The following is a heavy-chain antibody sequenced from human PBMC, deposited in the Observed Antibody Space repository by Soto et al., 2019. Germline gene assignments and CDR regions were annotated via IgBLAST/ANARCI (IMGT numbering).Heavy chain of an antibody. CDR1: GFSFSSFA. D-gene: IGHD1-26*01. CDR2: IGDSGAST. V-gene: IGHV3-23*01. Sequence: EVLLLESGGGLVQPGGSLRLSCEASGFSFSSFAMNWVRQAPGKGLEWVSAIGDSGASTYYADSVKGRFTISRDNSRNTLSLQLNSLRAADTAVYYCAKGAELDVWGNGTTVTVSS. J-gene: IGHJ6*04. CDR3: AKGAELDV.